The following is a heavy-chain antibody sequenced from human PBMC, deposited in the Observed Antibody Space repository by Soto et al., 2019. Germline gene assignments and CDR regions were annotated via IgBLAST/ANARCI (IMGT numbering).Heavy chain of an antibody. CDR1: GYTFTSYG. J-gene: IGHJ4*02. D-gene: IGHD6-13*01. CDR2: ISAYNGNT. Sequence: GASVKVSCKASGYTFTSYGISWVRQAPGQGLEWMGWISAYNGNTNYAQKLQGRVTMTTDKSKNQFSLKLTSVTAADTAVYYCARARATIAAAAIFDCWGQGTLVTVSS. V-gene: IGHV1-18*01. CDR3: ARARATIAAAAIFDC.